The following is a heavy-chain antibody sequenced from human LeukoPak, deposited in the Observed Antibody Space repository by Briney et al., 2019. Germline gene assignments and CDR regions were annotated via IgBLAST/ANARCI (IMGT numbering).Heavy chain of an antibody. Sequence: ASVKVSCKTSGYTFTDYYIHWVRQAPGQGPEWMGWINPNSGGTNYAQNLQGRVTMTRDTSISTAYMELSRLTSDDTAVYYCATHSIAAVGFDYWGQGTLVTVSS. CDR3: ATHSIAAVGFDY. V-gene: IGHV1-2*02. D-gene: IGHD6-13*01. CDR1: GYTFTDYY. CDR2: INPNSGGT. J-gene: IGHJ4*02.